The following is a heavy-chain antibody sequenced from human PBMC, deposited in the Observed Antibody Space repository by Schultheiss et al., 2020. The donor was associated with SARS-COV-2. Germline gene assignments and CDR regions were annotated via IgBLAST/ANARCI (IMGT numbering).Heavy chain of an antibody. J-gene: IGHJ4*02. V-gene: IGHV3-11*03. D-gene: IGHD3-16*01. CDR3: ARRNGAYFAFDY. Sequence: GGSLRLSCAASGFASSGYAMSWVRQAPGKGLEWVAYISSGSSYTNDAESAKGRFTISRDNSKNTLYLQMNSLRAEDTAVYYCARRNGAYFAFDYWGQGTQVTVSS. CDR1: GFASSGYA. CDR2: ISSGSSYT.